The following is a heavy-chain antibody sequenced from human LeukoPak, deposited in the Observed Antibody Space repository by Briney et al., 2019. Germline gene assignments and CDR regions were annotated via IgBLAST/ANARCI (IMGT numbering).Heavy chain of an antibody. D-gene: IGHD3-22*01. CDR2: INPNSGGT. J-gene: IGHJ4*02. V-gene: IGHV1-2*02. Sequence: ASVTVSCKASGYTFTDYCMHWVRQAPGQGLEWMGWINPNSGGTNYAQEFQGRVTMTRDTSISTAYMELSRLRSDDTAVYYCARYYYDSSGYYYDDYWGQGTLVTVSS. CDR3: ARYYYDSSGYYYDDY. CDR1: GYTFTDYC.